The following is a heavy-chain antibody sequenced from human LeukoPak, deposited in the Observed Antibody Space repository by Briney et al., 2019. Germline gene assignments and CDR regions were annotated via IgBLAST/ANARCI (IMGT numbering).Heavy chain of an antibody. D-gene: IGHD5-12*01. CDR1: GFTVSSNY. V-gene: IGHV3-53*01. CDR2: IYSGGST. CDR3: ARGSIVATISYFDY. J-gene: IGHJ4*02. Sequence: GGSLRLSCAASGFTVSSNYMSWVRQAPGKGLEWVSVIYSGGSTYYADSVKGRLTISRDNSKNTLYLQMNSLRAEDTAVYYCARGSIVATISYFDYWGQGTLVTVSS.